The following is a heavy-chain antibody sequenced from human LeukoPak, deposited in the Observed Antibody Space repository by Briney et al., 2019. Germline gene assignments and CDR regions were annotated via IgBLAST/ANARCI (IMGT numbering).Heavy chain of an antibody. D-gene: IGHD3-10*01. CDR1: GFTFTNYA. CDR3: AKAYHYDAGSSLDY. J-gene: IGHJ4*02. CDR2: ISARGDNT. Sequence: PGGSLRLSCAASGFTFTNYAMSWVRQAPGKGLEWVSAISARGDNTYYADSVKGRFSISRDNSQNTQYLQMNSLRAEDTAIYYCAKAYHYDAGSSLDYWGQGILVTVSS. V-gene: IGHV3-23*01.